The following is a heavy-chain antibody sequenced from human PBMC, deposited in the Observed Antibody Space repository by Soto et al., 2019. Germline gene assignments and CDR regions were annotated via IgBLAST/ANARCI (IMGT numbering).Heavy chain of an antibody. J-gene: IGHJ4*02. CDR1: GFTFDDYA. CDR2: ISWNSGSI. V-gene: IGHV3-9*01. D-gene: IGHD1-26*01. Sequence: GGSLRLSCAASGFTFDDYAMHWVRQAPGKGLEWVSGISWNSGSIGYVDSVKGRFTISRDNAKNSLYLQMNSLRAEDTALYYCAKAQFEIGSGSYFDYWGQGTLVTVSS. CDR3: AKAQFEIGSGSYFDY.